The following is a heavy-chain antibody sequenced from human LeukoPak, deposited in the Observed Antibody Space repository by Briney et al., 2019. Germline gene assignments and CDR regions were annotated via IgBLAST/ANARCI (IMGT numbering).Heavy chain of an antibody. D-gene: IGHD2-15*01. CDR2: ISSSGGST. J-gene: IGHJ6*03. V-gene: IGHV3-23*01. CDR1: GFTFSSYS. Sequence: GGSLRLSCAASGFTFSSYSMNWVRQAPGKGLEWVSSISSSGGSTPHADSVKGRFTISRDNSKNMLYLQMNSLRAEDTAIYYCAKNGDRGAYCSGGTCYPYYYYYMDVWGKGTTVTISS. CDR3: AKNGDRGAYCSGGTCYPYYYYYMDV.